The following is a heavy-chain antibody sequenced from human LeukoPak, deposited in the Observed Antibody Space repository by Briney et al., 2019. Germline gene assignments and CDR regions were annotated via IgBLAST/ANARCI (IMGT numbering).Heavy chain of an antibody. CDR2: INPKSGDP. J-gene: IGHJ4*02. CDR3: ARELWSYDSSGYPFDY. D-gene: IGHD3-22*01. V-gene: IGHV1-2*02. CDR1: GYRFTGYY. Sequence: ASVKVSCKTSGYRFTGYYMHWVRQAPGQGLEWMGWINPKSGDPIYVQKFQGRVTLTRDTSIDTVYLELSSLKSDDTAVYYCARELWSYDSSGYPFDYWGQGTLVTVSS.